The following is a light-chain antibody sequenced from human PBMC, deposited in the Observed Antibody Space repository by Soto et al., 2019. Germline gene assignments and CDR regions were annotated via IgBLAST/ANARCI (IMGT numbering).Light chain of an antibody. Sequence: EIVMTQSPATLSVSPGERATLSCRASHSVSSSLAWYQQKPGQAPRLLIYGASTRATGIPARFSGSGSGTDFTLTIRSLQSEDFAVYYCQQYNDWPPLTFGGGTKVEIK. CDR1: HSVSSS. V-gene: IGKV3-15*01. J-gene: IGKJ4*01. CDR2: GAS. CDR3: QQYNDWPPLT.